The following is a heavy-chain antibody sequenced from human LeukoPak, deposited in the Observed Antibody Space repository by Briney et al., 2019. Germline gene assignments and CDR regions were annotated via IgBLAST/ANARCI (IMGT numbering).Heavy chain of an antibody. D-gene: IGHD3-3*01. CDR1: GFTFSSYW. CDR3: ARGYDFWSGYYEGALGYGMDV. V-gene: IGHV3-7*03. J-gene: IGHJ6*02. Sequence: PGGFLRLSCAASGFTFSSYWMSWVRQAPGKGLEWVANINQDGSEKYYVDSVKGRFTISRDNAKNSLYLQMNSLRAEDTAVYYCARGYDFWSGYYEGALGYGMDVWGQGTTVTVSS. CDR2: INQDGSEK.